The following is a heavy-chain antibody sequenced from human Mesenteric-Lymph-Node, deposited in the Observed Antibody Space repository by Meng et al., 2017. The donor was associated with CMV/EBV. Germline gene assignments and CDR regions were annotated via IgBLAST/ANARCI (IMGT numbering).Heavy chain of an antibody. CDR3: ARGGGDWDLYY. J-gene: IGHJ4*02. V-gene: IGHV4-59*01. Sequence: ESLKISCAASGFTFSDYYMSWIRQAPGKGLEWIGYIYYSGSTNYNPSLKSRVTISVDRSKNQFSLKLTSVTAADTAVYYCARGGGDWDLYYWGQGTLVTVSS. CDR2: IYYSGST. CDR1: GFTFSDYY. D-gene: IGHD2-21*01.